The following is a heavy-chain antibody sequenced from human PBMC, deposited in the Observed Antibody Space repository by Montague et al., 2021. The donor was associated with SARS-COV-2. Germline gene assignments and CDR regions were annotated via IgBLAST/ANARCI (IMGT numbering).Heavy chain of an antibody. D-gene: IGHD6-19*01. J-gene: IGHJ4*02. CDR3: ARVTQWLGNYFDH. CDR2: ISHDGGTT. Sequence: SRRISCAVSGFTFSTYAMHWVRQAPGKGLEYVSAISHDGGTTYYSDSVKGRFTISRDNSKNTLYLQMGSLRAEDMAVYYCARVTQWLGNYFDHWGQGTLVTVSS. V-gene: IGHV3-64*02. CDR1: GFTFSTYA.